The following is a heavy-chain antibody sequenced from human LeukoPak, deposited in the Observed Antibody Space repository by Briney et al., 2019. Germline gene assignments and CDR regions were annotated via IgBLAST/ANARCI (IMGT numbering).Heavy chain of an antibody. Sequence: SETLSLTCTVSGGSISSYYWSWIRQPPGKGLEWIGYIYYSGSTYYNPSLKSRVTISVDTSKNQFSLKLSSVTAADTAVYYCARDRGSGSYYIDYWGQGTLVTVSS. D-gene: IGHD3-10*01. J-gene: IGHJ4*02. CDR2: IYYSGST. CDR3: ARDRGSGSYYIDY. V-gene: IGHV4-59*12. CDR1: GGSISSYY.